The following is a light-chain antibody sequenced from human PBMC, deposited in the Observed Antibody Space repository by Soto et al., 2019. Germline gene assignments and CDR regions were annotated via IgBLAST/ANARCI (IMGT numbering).Light chain of an antibody. V-gene: IGKV1-39*01. CDR1: QVIKND. Sequence: ETQMNQSPSSLSAPVGERVTITCRASQVIKNDLSWYQQRPGRDPKLLIYVASSLQSGVPSRFSGSGSGTDFTLTISSLQPEDFSTYYCQQSYSAPRTFGQGTKVDVK. CDR2: VAS. CDR3: QQSYSAPRT. J-gene: IGKJ1*01.